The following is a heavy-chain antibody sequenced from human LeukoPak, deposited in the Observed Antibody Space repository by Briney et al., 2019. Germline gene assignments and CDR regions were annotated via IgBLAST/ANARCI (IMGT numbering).Heavy chain of an antibody. CDR1: GGSISSSSYY. J-gene: IGHJ3*01. V-gene: IGHV4-61*05. CDR3: ARRGSFGGNRDAFDL. CDR2: VYYAGSA. D-gene: IGHD4-23*01. Sequence: PSETLSLTCTVSGGSISSSSYYWGWIRQPPGKGLEWIGYVYYAGSANYNPSLKSRVTMSIDMSKNQFSLKLTSVTAADTAVYYCARRGSFGGNRDAFDLWGQGTMVTVSS.